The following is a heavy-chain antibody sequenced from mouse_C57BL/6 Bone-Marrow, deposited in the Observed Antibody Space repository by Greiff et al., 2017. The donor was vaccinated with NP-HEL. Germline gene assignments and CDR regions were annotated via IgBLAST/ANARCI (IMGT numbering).Heavy chain of an antibody. J-gene: IGHJ3*01. CDR1: GFTFSSYG. V-gene: IGHV5-6*01. D-gene: IGHD4-1*02. CDR2: ISSGGSYT. Sequence: EVQVVESGGDLVKPGGSLKLSCAASGFTFSSYGMSWVRQTPDKRLEWVATISSGGSYTYYPDSVKGRFTISRDNAKNTLYLQMSSLKSEDTAMYYCARAQLGREGAWFAYWGQGTLVTVSA. CDR3: ARAQLGREGAWFAY.